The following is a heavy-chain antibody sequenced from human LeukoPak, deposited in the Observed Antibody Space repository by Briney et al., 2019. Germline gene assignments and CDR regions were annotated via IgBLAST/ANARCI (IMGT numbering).Heavy chain of an antibody. V-gene: IGHV4-59*08. Sequence: SETLSLTCTVSGGSLSSYYWSWIRQPPGKGLEWIGYIYYSGSTNYNPSLKSRVTISVDTSKNQFSLKLSSVTAADTAVYYCARHGISPLMDVWGQGTTVTVSS. CDR2: IYYSGST. J-gene: IGHJ6*02. CDR3: ARHGISPLMDV. CDR1: GGSLSSYY.